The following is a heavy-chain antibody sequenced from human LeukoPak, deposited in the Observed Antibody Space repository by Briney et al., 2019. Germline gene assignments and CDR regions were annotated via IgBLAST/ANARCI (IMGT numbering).Heavy chain of an antibody. J-gene: IGHJ4*02. CDR3: ARGKSRGNHIDY. D-gene: IGHD1-14*01. CDR2: IYYSGST. CDR1: GGSISSSSYY. V-gene: IGHV4-39*07. Sequence: SETLSLTCTVSGGSISSSSYYWGWIRQPPGKGLEWIGSIYYSGSTYYNPSLKSRVTISVDTSKNQFSLKLRSVTAADTAMYYCARGKSRGNHIDYWGQGTLVTVSS.